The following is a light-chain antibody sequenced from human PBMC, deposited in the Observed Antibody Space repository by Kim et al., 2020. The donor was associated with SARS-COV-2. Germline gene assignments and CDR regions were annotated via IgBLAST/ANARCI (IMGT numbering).Light chain of an antibody. V-gene: IGKV3-20*01. J-gene: IGKJ2*01. Sequence: LSPGERATLSCRASQRVTGNYIAWYQQKPGQDPRLLIKGASTRATGIPDRFSGSGSGTDFTLTISRLEPEDFAVYYCQHSDSSRYTFGQGTKLEI. CDR2: GAS. CDR3: QHSDSSRYT. CDR1: QRVTGNY.